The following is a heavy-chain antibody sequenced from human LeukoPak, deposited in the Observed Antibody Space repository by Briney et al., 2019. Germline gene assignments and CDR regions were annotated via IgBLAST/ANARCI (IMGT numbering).Heavy chain of an antibody. J-gene: IGHJ6*03. Sequence: SETLSLTCTVSGGSISSSSYYWGWIRQPPGKGLEWIGSIYYSGSTYYNPSLKSRVTISVDTSKNQFSLKLSSVTAADTAVYYCARVVYADNYYYYYMDVWGKGTTVTVSS. D-gene: IGHD2-8*01. CDR2: IYYSGST. CDR1: GGSISSSSYY. CDR3: ARVVYADNYYYYYMDV. V-gene: IGHV4-39*07.